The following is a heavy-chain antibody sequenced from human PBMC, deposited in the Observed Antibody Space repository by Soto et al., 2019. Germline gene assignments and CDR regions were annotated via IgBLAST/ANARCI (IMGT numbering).Heavy chain of an antibody. CDR1: GFTFSSYG. V-gene: IGHV3-30*18. Sequence: PGGSLRLSCAASGFTFSSYGMHWVRQAPGKGLEWVAVISYDGSNKYYADSVKGRFTISRDNSKNTLYLQMNSLRAEDTAVYYCAKDQWKGFWSGSNRMSYYYYGMDVWGQGTTVTVSS. CDR3: AKDQWKGFWSGSNRMSYYYYGMDV. CDR2: ISYDGSNK. J-gene: IGHJ6*02. D-gene: IGHD3-3*01.